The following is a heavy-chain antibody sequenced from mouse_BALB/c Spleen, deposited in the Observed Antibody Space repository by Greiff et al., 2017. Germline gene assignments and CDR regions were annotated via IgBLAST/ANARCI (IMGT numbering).Heavy chain of an antibody. CDR1: GFTFSSYT. V-gene: IGHV5-6-4*01. CDR2: ISSGGSYT. CDR3: TRGEGHLDY. D-gene: IGHD3-3*01. J-gene: IGHJ2*02. Sequence: EVQLVESGGGLVKPGGSLKLSCAASGFTFSSYTMSWVRQTPEKRLEWVATISSGGSYTYYPDSVKGRFTISRDNAKNTLYLQMSSLKSEDTAMYYCTRGEGHLDYWGQGTSVTVSS.